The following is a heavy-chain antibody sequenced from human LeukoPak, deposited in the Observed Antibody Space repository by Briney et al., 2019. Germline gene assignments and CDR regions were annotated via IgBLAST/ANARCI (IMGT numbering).Heavy chain of an antibody. D-gene: IGHD5-24*01. V-gene: IGHV3-20*01. CDR2: INWNGKTR. CDR3: ARVSERRGYNSYAFDI. J-gene: IGHJ3*02. Sequence: GGSLRLSCAAYGFTFADHGMSWVRQAPGKGREWDCGINWNGKTRVYTDSMKGRFTISRDNAKNSLYLQINSLGAEDTAFYRCARVSERRGYNSYAFDIWGQGTMVTVSS. CDR1: GFTFADHG.